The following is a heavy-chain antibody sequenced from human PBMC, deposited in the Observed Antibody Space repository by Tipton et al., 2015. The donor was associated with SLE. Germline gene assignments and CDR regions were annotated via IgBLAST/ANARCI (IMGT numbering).Heavy chain of an antibody. CDR1: GGSFSGYY. J-gene: IGHJ4*02. Sequence: GLVKPSETLSLTCAVYGGSFSGYYWSWIRQPPGKGLEWIGEINHSGSTNYNPSLKSRVTISVDTSKNQFSLKLSSVTAADTAVYYCARGRIAARRAFDYWGQGTLVTVSS. V-gene: IGHV4-34*01. CDR2: INHSGST. D-gene: IGHD6-6*01. CDR3: ARGRIAARRAFDY.